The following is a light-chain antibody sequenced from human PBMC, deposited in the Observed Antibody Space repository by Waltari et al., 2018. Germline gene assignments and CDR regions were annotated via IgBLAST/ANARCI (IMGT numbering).Light chain of an antibody. J-gene: IGLJ3*02. CDR2: DVS. CDR1: SSDVGYYHD. CDR3: CAYAGSKCWV. V-gene: IGLV2-11*01. Sequence: SALTQPLSVSGSPRQPLTISCTGTSSDVGYYHDVSWYQHHQGKALKLMSYDVSKRPSGVPDCFSGSKSGNTASPTISGLQADDDADYYCCAYAGSKCWVFGGGTKLTVL.